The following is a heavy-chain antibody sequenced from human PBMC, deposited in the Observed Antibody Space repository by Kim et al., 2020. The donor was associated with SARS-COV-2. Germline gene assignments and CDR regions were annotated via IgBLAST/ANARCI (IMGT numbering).Heavy chain of an antibody. Sequence: ASVKVSCKASGYTFTSYAMNWVRQAPGQGLEWMGWINTNTGNPTYAQGFTGRFVFSLDTSVSTAYLQISSLKAEDTAVYYCARASRSGYDYRLDYYYYYGMDVWGQGTTVTVSS. D-gene: IGHD5-12*01. V-gene: IGHV7-4-1*02. CDR1: GYTFTSYA. CDR2: INTNTGNP. CDR3: ARASRSGYDYRLDYYYYYGMDV. J-gene: IGHJ6*02.